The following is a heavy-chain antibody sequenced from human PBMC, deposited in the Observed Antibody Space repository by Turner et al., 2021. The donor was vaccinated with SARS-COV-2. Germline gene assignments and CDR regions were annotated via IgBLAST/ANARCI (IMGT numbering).Heavy chain of an antibody. Sequence: QVQLVESGGGVVQPGRSLSLSCAASGFTFSSYAMHWVRQAPGKGLEWVAIISYDVTYKHYADSVKGRFTISRDNSKNTLYLQMNSLRAEDTAVYYCARFEDQATPGGEYYYGMDVWGQGTTVTVSS. CDR1: GFTFSSYA. V-gene: IGHV3-30-3*01. D-gene: IGHD3-16*01. CDR2: ISYDVTYK. CDR3: ARFEDQATPGGEYYYGMDV. J-gene: IGHJ6*02.